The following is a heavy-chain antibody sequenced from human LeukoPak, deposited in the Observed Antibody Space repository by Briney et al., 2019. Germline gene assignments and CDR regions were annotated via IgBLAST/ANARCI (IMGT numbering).Heavy chain of an antibody. V-gene: IGHV4-61*02. CDR3: ARDQRSWYFDF. J-gene: IGHJ2*01. CDR1: GGSISSGSYY. CDR2: IYTSGST. Sequence: SQTLSLTCTVSGGSISSGSYYWSWIRQPAGKGLEWIGRIYTSGSTNYNPSLKSRVTISVDASKNQLSLKLSSVTAADTAVYYCARDQRSWYFDFWGRGTLATVSS.